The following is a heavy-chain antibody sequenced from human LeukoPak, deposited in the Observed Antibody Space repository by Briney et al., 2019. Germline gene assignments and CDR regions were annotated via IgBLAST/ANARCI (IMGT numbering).Heavy chain of an antibody. J-gene: IGHJ4*02. CDR2: ISSRGSYI. D-gene: IGHD6-13*01. V-gene: IGHV3-21*01. Sequence: PGGSLRLSCAASGFTFSSYAMSWVRQAPGKGLEWVSSISSRGSYIYYADSVKGRFAISADNAMNSLYLQMNSLRAEDTAVYYCARGYSSSCYDLYYFDYWGQGTLVTVSS. CDR3: ARGYSSSCYDLYYFDY. CDR1: GFTFSSYA.